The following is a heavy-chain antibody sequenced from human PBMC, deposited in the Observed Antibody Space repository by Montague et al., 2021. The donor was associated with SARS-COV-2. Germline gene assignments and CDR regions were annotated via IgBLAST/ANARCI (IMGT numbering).Heavy chain of an antibody. CDR2: VYYSGST. CDR1: GGSISSSSNYY. Sequence: SETLSLTCTVSGGSISSSSNYYWGWIRQPPGKGLEWIGSVYYSGSTYYNPPLKSRVTVSVDTSKNQFSLKISSVTAADTAVYFCAGQSASSPFDHWGQGTLVTVSS. J-gene: IGHJ4*02. V-gene: IGHV4-39*01. CDR3: AGQSASSPFDH. D-gene: IGHD6-13*01.